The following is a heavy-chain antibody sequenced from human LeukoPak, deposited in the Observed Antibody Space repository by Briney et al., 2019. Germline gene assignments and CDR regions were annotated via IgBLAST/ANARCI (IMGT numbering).Heavy chain of an antibody. J-gene: IGHJ4*02. CDR2: IIPIFGTA. Sequence: SVTVSCKASGGTFSSYAISWVRQAPGQGLEWMGGIIPIFGTANYAQKFQGRVTITADESTSTAYMELSSLRSEDTAVYYCAREPFYGDYVAYYFDYWGQGTLVTVSS. V-gene: IGHV1-69*01. CDR1: GGTFSSYA. D-gene: IGHD4-17*01. CDR3: AREPFYGDYVAYYFDY.